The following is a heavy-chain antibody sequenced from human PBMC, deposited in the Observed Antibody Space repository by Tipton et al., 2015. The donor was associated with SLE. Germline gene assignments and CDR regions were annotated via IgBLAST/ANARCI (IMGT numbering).Heavy chain of an antibody. D-gene: IGHD5-18*01. CDR1: TYTFTDYY. J-gene: IGHJ4*02. V-gene: IGHV1-2*02. CDR2: INPDSGGT. CDR3: ARGNTALSYYFDY. Sequence: QLVQSGAEVKKPGASVMVSCEASTYTFTDYYMHWLRQAPGQGLEWMGWINPDSGGTNLAQKFQGRVTMTRDTSISTAHMELSRLRSDDTAVYFCARGNTALSYYFDYWGPGTLVTVSS.